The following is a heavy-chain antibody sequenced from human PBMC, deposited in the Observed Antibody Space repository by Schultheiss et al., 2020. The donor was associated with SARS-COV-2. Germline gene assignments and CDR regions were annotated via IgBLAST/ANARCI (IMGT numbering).Heavy chain of an antibody. D-gene: IGHD3-3*01. CDR2: VSWNGSRT. V-gene: IGHV3-35*01. Sequence: GGSLRLSCAASGFTFSNSDMNWVHQAAGKGLEWVSGVSWNGSRTHYADSVRGRFTISRDNAKKSLYLQMNSLRVEDTAVYYCARGGGIRFLEWLFYLDYWGQGTLVTVSS. J-gene: IGHJ4*02. CDR1: GFTFSNSD. CDR3: ARGGGIRFLEWLFYLDY.